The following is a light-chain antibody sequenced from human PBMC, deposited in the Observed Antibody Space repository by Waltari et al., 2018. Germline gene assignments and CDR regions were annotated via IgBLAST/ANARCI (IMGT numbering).Light chain of an antibody. CDR1: QSIGRW. J-gene: IGKJ1*01. CDR2: KTS. CDR3: QQYNSYSLT. V-gene: IGKV1-5*03. Sequence: DIQMTQSPSTLSASVGDRVTITCRASQSIGRWLAWDQQRPGKAPKLLIYKTSSLESGVPSRFSGSGSETEFTLTISSLQPDDFATYYCQQYNSYSLTFGHGTKVEI.